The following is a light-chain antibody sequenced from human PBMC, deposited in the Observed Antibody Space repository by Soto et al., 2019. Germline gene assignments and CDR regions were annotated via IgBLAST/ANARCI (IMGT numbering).Light chain of an antibody. CDR3: QQYNNWPRT. CDR2: GES. V-gene: IGKV3-15*01. Sequence: EIVMTQSPATLSVSPGERATLSCGASQSVSSNLAWYQQKPGQAPRLLIYGESTRATGIPDRFSGSGSGTEFTLTISRLQSEDFAVYYCQQYNNWPRTCGQGTKVDIK. CDR1: QSVSSN. J-gene: IGKJ1*01.